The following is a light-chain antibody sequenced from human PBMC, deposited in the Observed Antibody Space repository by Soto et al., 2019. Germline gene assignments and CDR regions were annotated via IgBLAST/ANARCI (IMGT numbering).Light chain of an antibody. V-gene: IGKV3-11*01. J-gene: IGKJ2*01. CDR1: QSVGSF. CDR2: DAS. Sequence: EIVLTQSPATLSLSPGERATLSCKASQSVGSFLVWYQQKPVQAPSLLIYDASNRATGIPARFSGSGSGTDYTLTISSLEPEDFAVYYCQQRRNWYAFGQGTKLEIK. CDR3: QQRRNWYA.